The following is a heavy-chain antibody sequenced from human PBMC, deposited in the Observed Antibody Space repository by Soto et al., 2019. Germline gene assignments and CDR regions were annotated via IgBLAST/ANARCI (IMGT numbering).Heavy chain of an antibody. D-gene: IGHD1-26*01. CDR3: AREGSSYSGLDY. J-gene: IGHJ4*02. CDR2: IYYSGST. Sequence: QLQLQESGPGLVKPSETLSLTCTVSGGSISSSSYYWGWIRQPPGKGLEWIGSIYYSGSTYYNPSLKSRVTISVDTSKNQFSLKLSSVTAADTAVYYCAREGSSYSGLDYWGQGTLVTVSS. CDR1: GGSISSSSYY. V-gene: IGHV4-39*01.